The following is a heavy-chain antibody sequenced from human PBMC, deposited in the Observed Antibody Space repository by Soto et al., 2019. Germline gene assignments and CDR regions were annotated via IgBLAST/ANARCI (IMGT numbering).Heavy chain of an antibody. D-gene: IGHD3-9*01. CDR1: GYTFTSYD. Sequence: ASVKVSCKASGYTFTSYDINWVRQATGQGLEWMGWMNPNSGNTGYAQKFQGRVTITRNTSISTAYMELSSLRSEDTAVYYCARGGDIYLNYYYMDVWGKGTTVTVSS. V-gene: IGHV1-8*01. J-gene: IGHJ6*03. CDR3: ARGGDIYLNYYYMDV. CDR2: MNPNSGNT.